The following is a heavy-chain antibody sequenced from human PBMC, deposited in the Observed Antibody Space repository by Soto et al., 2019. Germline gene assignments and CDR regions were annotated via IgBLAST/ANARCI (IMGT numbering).Heavy chain of an antibody. V-gene: IGHV1-69*01. J-gene: IGHJ6*02. CDR1: GGTFSSYA. CDR2: IIPIFGTA. D-gene: IGHD6-13*01. Sequence: QVQLVQSGAEVKKPGSSVKVSCKASGGTFSSYAISWVRQAPGQGLEWMGGIIPIFGTANYAQKFQGRVTITADESTSTAYMELSSLRSEDTALYYCARANSSSLYYYYYYGMDVWGQGTTVTVSS. CDR3: ARANSSSLYYYYYYGMDV.